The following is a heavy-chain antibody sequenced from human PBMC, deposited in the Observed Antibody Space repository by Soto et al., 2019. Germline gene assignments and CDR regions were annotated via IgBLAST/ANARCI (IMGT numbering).Heavy chain of an antibody. D-gene: IGHD6-19*01. V-gene: IGHV1-18*01. J-gene: IGHJ5*02. CDR1: GYTFTSYG. Sequence: QVQLVQSGAEVKKPGASVKVSCKASGYTFTSYGISWVRQATGQGLEWMGWISAYNGNTNYAQKLQGRVTMTTDTTTSTAYMELMSLRSDDSAVYYGASGLKPAVYISGWDGFDPWGQGTLVTVSS. CDR2: ISAYNGNT. CDR3: ASGLKPAVYISGWDGFDP.